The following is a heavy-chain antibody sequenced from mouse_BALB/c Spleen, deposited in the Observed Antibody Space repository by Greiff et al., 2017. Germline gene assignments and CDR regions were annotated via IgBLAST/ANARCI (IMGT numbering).Heavy chain of an antibody. V-gene: IGHV5-9-3*01. CDR1: GFTFSSYA. J-gene: IGHJ3*01. CDR3: ARDETTATWFAY. CDR2: ISSGGSYT. D-gene: IGHD1-2*01. Sequence: EVQGVESGGGLVKPGGSLKLSCAASGFTFSSYAMSWVRQTPEKRLEWVATISSGGSYTYYPDSVKGRFTISRDNAKNTLYLQMSSLRSEDTAMYYCARDETTATWFAYWGQGTLVTVSA.